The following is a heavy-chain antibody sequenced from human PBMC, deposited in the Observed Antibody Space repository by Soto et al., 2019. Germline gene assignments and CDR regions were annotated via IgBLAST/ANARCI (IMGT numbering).Heavy chain of an antibody. Sequence: ASVKVSCKVSGYTLTELSMHWVRQAPGKGLEWMGGFDPEDGETIYAQKFQGRVTMTEDTSTDTAYMELSSLRSEDTAVYYCAGDKMVAAAGRGLVNCYYYGMDVWGQGTTVTVSS. V-gene: IGHV1-24*01. CDR3: AGDKMVAAAGRGLVNCYYYGMDV. D-gene: IGHD6-13*01. J-gene: IGHJ6*02. CDR1: GYTLTELS. CDR2: FDPEDGET.